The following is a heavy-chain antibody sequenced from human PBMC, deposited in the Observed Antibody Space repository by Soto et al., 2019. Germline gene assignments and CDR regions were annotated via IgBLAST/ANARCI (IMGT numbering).Heavy chain of an antibody. CDR1: GGSISSGGYY. V-gene: IGHV4-31*03. Sequence: SETLSLTCTVSGGSISSGGYYWSWIRQHPGKGLEWIGYIYYSGSTYYNPSLKSRVTISVDTSKNQFSLKLSSVTAADTAVYYCAREQPWTYGSGSYFDYWGQGTLVTVSS. D-gene: IGHD3-10*01. CDR2: IYYSGST. J-gene: IGHJ4*02. CDR3: AREQPWTYGSGSYFDY.